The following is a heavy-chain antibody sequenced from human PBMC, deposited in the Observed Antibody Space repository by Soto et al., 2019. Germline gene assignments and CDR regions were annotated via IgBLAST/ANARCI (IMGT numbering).Heavy chain of an antibody. CDR1: GFTFSSYA. CDR3: AIPRKNSGSYYEL. V-gene: IGHV3-23*01. D-gene: IGHD1-26*01. J-gene: IGHJ4*02. Sequence: EVQLLESGGGLVQPGGSLRLSCAASGFTFSSYAMSWVRQAPGKGLEWVSAISGSGGSTYYADSVKGRFTISRDNSKNTLYLQMNSLRAEDTAVYYCAIPRKNSGSYYELWGQGTLVTVSS. CDR2: ISGSGGST.